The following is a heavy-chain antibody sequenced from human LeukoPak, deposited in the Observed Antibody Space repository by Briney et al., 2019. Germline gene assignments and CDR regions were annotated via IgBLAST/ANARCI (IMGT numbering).Heavy chain of an antibody. CDR3: ARGGVRLVGLDYFYY. CDR2: ISYDGSNK. D-gene: IGHD2-15*01. Sequence: PGRSLRLSCAASGFTFSSYGMHWVRQAPGKGLEWVAVISYDGSNKYYADSVKGRFTISRDNSKNTLYLQMNSLRAEDTAVYYCARGGVRLVGLDYFYYWGQGTLVTVSS. J-gene: IGHJ4*02. V-gene: IGHV3-30*03. CDR1: GFTFSSYG.